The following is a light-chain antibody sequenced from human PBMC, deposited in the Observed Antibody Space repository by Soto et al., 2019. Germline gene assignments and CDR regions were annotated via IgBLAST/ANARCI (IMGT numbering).Light chain of an antibody. J-gene: IGKJ1*01. Sequence: VLPHAPATLSVSLGDSCTLSCRASQSVSLSLAWYQMRPGQPPRLLIYGASTRATDIPARFSGSGSGTDFTLTISSLQSEDFAVCFCQQYHIWPSWPFGQVTKV. V-gene: IGKV3-15*01. CDR2: GAS. CDR3: QQYHIWPSWP. CDR1: QSVSLS.